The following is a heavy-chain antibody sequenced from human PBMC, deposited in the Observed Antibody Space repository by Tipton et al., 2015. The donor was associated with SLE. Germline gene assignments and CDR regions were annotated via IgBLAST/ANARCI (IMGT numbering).Heavy chain of an antibody. CDR1: GYTFTSYG. J-gene: IGHJ3*02. CDR3: ARDLQYFDWLLSDAFDI. D-gene: IGHD3-9*01. Sequence: QVQLVQSGAEVKKPGASVKVSCKASGYTFTSYGISWVRQAPGQGLEWMGWISAYNGNTNYAQKLQGRVTMTTDTSTSTAYMELRSLRSDDTAVYYCARDLQYFDWLLSDAFDIWGQGTMVAVSS. CDR2: ISAYNGNT. V-gene: IGHV1-18*01.